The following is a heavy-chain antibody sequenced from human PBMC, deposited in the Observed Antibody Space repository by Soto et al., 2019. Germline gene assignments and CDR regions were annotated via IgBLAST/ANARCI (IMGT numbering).Heavy chain of an antibody. CDR2: IWYDGSNK. CDR3: ARGTEYYDYIWGSYRPQYFQH. V-gene: IGHV3-33*01. D-gene: IGHD3-16*02. J-gene: IGHJ1*01. CDR1: GFTFSSYG. Sequence: QVQLVESGGGVVQPGRSLRLSCAASGFTFSSYGMHWVRQAPGKGLEWVAVIWYDGSNKYYADSVKGRFTLSRDNSKNKLYMQMKRLRAEDTAVYYCARGTEYYDYIWGSYRPQYFQHWGQGTLVTVSS.